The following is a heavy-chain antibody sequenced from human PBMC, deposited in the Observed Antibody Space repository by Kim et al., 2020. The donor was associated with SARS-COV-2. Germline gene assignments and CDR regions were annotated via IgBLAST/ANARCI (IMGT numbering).Heavy chain of an antibody. CDR2: IWYDGSNK. CDR3: AKAGLPHYYYDSSGYYLDY. CDR1: GFTFSSYG. Sequence: GGSLRLSCAASGFTFSSYGMHWVRQAPGKGLEWVAVIWYDGSNKYYADSVKGRSTISRDNSKNTLYLQMNSLRAEDTAVYYCAKAGLPHYYYDSSGYYLDYWSQGTLVTVSS. J-gene: IGHJ4*02. D-gene: IGHD3-22*01. V-gene: IGHV3-33*06.